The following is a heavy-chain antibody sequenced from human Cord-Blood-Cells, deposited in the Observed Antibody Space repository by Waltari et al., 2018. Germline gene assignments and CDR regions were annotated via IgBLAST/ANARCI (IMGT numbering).Heavy chain of an antibody. CDR2: MSRRSSCI. J-gene: IGHJ6*03. D-gene: IGHD3-10*01. V-gene: IGHV3-21*01. CDR3: ARDKGFGAYYYMDV. Sequence: EVQLVESGGGLVKPGGSLRLSCAASGFTFSSYSMNWVRQAPGKGLEWVTSMSRRSSCIYYADSVKGRLTISRDNAKNALYLQRNSLRAEDTGVYYCARDKGFGAYYYMDVWGKGTTVTVSS. CDR1: GFTFSSYS.